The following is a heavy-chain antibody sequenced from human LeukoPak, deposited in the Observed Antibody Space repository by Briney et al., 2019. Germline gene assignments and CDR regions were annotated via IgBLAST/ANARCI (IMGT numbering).Heavy chain of an antibody. J-gene: IGHJ3*02. CDR2: ISYDGSNK. CDR3: ARDRSTGGYKGGSRNAFDI. V-gene: IGHV3-30*04. Sequence: GGSLRLSCAASGFTFSSYAMHWVRQAPGKGLEWVAVISYDGSNKYYADSVKGRFTISRDNSKNTLYLQMNSLRAEDTAVYYCARDRSTGGYKGGSRNAFDIWGQGTMVTVFS. D-gene: IGHD2-8*02. CDR1: GFTFSSYA.